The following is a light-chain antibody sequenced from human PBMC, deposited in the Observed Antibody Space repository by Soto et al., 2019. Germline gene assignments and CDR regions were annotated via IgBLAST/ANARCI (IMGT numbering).Light chain of an antibody. J-gene: IGLJ1*01. Sequence: TENSSNIGAGYDVHWYQQLPGSAPKVFIYGNNNRPSGVPDRFSGSKSGTSASLAITGLQAEDEADYYCQSYDSSLSGYVFGAGTKVTVL. CDR1: SSNIGAGYD. CDR3: QSYDSSLSGYV. CDR2: GNN. V-gene: IGLV1-40*01.